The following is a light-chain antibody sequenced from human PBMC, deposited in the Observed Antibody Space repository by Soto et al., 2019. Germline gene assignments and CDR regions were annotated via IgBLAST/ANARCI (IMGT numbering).Light chain of an antibody. CDR2: EVT. CDR1: SSDVGGYNF. Sequence: QSALTQPPSASGSPGQSVTTSCTGTSSDVGGYNFVSWYQHHPGKAPKLMIYEVTKRPSGVPDRFSGSKSGNTASLTVSGLQAEDEADYYCYSYAGSNNYVFGTGTKLTVL. J-gene: IGLJ1*01. V-gene: IGLV2-8*01. CDR3: YSYAGSNNYV.